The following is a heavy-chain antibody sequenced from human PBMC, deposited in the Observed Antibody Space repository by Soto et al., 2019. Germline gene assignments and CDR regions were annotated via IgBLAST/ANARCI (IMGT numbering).Heavy chain of an antibody. D-gene: IGHD3-10*01. J-gene: IGHJ6*02. CDR3: AAHTMVRGVIADYGMDV. CDR1: GFTFSSYG. V-gene: IGHV3-30*03. CDR2: ISYDGSNK. Sequence: GGSLRLSCAASGFTFSSYGMHWVRQAPGKGLEWVAVISYDGSNKYYADSVKGRFTISRDNSKNTLYLQMNSLRAEDTAVYYCAAHTMVRGVIADYGMDVWGQGTTVTGSS.